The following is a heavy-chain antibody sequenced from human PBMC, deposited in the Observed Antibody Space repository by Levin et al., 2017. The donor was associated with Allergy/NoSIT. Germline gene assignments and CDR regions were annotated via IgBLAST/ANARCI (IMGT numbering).Heavy chain of an antibody. CDR2: IYHSGST. V-gene: IGHV4-4*02. Sequence: SETLSLTCAVSGGSISSSNWWSWVRQPPGKGLEWIGEIYHSGSTNYNPSLKSRVTISVDKSKNQFSLKLSSVTAADTAVYYCARVFHQGITIFGVVISAPARVGNTGDDGMDVWGQGTTVTVSS. J-gene: IGHJ6*02. D-gene: IGHD3-3*01. CDR1: GGSISSSNW. CDR3: ARVFHQGITIFGVVISAPARVGNTGDDGMDV.